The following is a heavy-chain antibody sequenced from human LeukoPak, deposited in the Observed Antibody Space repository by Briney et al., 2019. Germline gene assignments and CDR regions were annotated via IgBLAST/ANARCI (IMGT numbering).Heavy chain of an antibody. J-gene: IGHJ4*02. V-gene: IGHV3-53*01. CDR1: GFTVSSNY. CDR3: ARFDTVSAVYYFEY. Sequence: GGSLRLSCAASGFTVSSNYMSWVRQTPGKGLEWVSVIYPGGSTFYADSVKGRFTISRDNSKNTLHLQMNSLRAEDTALYYCARFDTVSAVYYFEYWGQGTLVTVSS. D-gene: IGHD2-8*02. CDR2: IYPGGST.